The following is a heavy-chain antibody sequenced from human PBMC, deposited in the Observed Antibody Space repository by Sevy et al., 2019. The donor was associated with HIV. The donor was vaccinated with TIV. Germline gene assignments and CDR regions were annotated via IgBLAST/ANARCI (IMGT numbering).Heavy chain of an antibody. D-gene: IGHD6-19*01. V-gene: IGHV3-66*02. CDR2: IFSSGST. J-gene: IGHJ4*02. Sequence: GGSLRLSCAISGFTVNDKYIIWVRQAPGKGLEWVSVIFSSGSTYYADSAKGRFTISRDNSKNTVYLQMNSLRAEDTAVYYCVSLFLSYRSGWSYFDYWGQGTVVTVSS. CDR1: GFTVNDKY. CDR3: VSLFLSYRSGWSYFDY.